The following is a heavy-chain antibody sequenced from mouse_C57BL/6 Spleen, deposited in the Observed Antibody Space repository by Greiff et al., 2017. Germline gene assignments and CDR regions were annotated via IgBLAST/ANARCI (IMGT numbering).Heavy chain of an antibody. Sequence: QVQLQQSGAELMKPAPSVSLSCKATGYSFTGYWIEWVKQRPGHGLEWIGELLPGGGSTNYKAKFTGQATFTADTTSNTDYMQLSSLTTEETAIYYCARLSSYGRFDYGGQGTTLTVSS. CDR1: GYSFTGYW. CDR2: LLPGGGST. V-gene: IGHV1-9*01. J-gene: IGHJ2*01. D-gene: IGHD1-1*01. CDR3: ARLSSYGRFDY.